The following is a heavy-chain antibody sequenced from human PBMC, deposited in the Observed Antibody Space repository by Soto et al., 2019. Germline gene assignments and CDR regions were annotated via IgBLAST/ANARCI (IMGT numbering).Heavy chain of an antibody. CDR2: VSGTGDIT. D-gene: IGHD6-19*01. CDR1: GLTFTTYA. J-gene: IGHJ3*02. Sequence: EVQLLESGGGLVQPGGSLRLSCAASGLTFTTYAMTWVRQAPGKGLEWVSSVSGTGDITYYADSVKGRFTISRDNSKNPVYLQMSSLRADDTAVYYCAEAHASGWSIPGAFDIWGQGTMVTVSS. V-gene: IGHV3-23*01. CDR3: AEAHASGWSIPGAFDI.